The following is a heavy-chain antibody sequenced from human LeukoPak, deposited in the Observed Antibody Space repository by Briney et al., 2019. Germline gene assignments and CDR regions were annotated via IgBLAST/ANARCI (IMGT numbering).Heavy chain of an antibody. D-gene: IGHD3-10*01. CDR3: ARDLRGLRDYFDY. Sequence: GASVKVSCKASGYSLTGYFIYWVRQAPGQGLQWMGWMNPDSGVTDYAQSFQGRVTMTRDTSISTAYMELSSLRSDDTAVYYCARDLRGLRDYFDYWGQGTLVIVSS. V-gene: IGHV1-2*02. CDR2: MNPDSGVT. J-gene: IGHJ4*02. CDR1: GYSLTGYF.